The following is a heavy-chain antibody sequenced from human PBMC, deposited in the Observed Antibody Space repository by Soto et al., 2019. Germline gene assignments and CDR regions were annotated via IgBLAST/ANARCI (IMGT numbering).Heavy chain of an antibody. CDR2: IIPIFGTA. D-gene: IGHD4-17*01. CDR3: ARTTHDYGGKDV. CDR1: GGTFSSYA. J-gene: IGHJ6*02. Sequence: QVQLVQSGAEVKKPGSSVKVSCKASGGTFSSYAISWVRQAPGQGLEWMGGIIPIFGTANYAQTFQGRVTMTADESTSPASMEQSSLRSEDTAVYYCARTTHDYGGKDVWGQGTTVTVSS. V-gene: IGHV1-69*01.